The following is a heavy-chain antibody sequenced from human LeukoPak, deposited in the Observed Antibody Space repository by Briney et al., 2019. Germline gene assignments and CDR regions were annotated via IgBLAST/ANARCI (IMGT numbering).Heavy chain of an antibody. CDR2: ISSSGTTI. Sequence: GGSLRLSCAASGFTFSSYEMNWVRQAPGKGLEWVSYISSSGTTIYYADSVKGRFTVSRDNAKSSLYLQMNSLGAEDTAVYYCAGLDYWGQGTLVTVSS. CDR1: GFTFSSYE. V-gene: IGHV3-48*03. CDR3: AGLDY. J-gene: IGHJ4*02.